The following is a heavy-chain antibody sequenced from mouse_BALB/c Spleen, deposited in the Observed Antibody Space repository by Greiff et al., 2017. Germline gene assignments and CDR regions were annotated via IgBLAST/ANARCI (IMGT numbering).Heavy chain of an antibody. V-gene: IGHV1-82*01. J-gene: IGHJ2*01. CDR3: AREVPYYFDY. Sequence: VQLQQSGPELVKPGASVKISCKASGYAFRSSWMNWVKQRPGQGLEWIGRIYPGDGDTNYNGKFKGKATLTADKSSSTAYMQLSSLTSVDSAVYFCAREVPYYFDYWGQGTTLTVSS. CDR1: GYAFRSSW. CDR2: IYPGDGDT.